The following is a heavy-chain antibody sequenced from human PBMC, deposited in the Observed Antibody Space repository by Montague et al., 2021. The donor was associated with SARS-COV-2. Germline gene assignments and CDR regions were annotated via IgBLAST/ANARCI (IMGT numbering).Heavy chain of an antibody. J-gene: IGHJ6*02. D-gene: IGHD3-16*01. CDR2: IYYRGST. CDR3: ARGGHQLRFGLDV. CDR1: GGSTNSYY. V-gene: IGHV4-59*12. Sequence: SETLSLTCSVSGGSTNSYYWSWLRQTPGKGLEWIGYIYYRGSTNYNPSPKSRVTISEDTSKNQFSLKMTSVTAADTAVYYCARGGHQLRFGLDVWGQGTTVTVSS.